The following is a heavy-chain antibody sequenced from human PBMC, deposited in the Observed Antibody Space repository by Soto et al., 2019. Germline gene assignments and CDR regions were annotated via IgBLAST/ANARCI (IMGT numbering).Heavy chain of an antibody. CDR1: GFTFSSYA. D-gene: IGHD3-3*01. J-gene: IGHJ3*02. CDR3: TTDRGYYDFWSGLWAFDI. Sequence: GGSLRLSCAASGFTFSSYAMNWVRQAPGKGLEWVGRIKSKTDGGTTDYAAPVKGRFTISRDDSKNTLYLQMNSLKTEDTAVYYCTTDRGYYDFWSGLWAFDIWGQGTMVTVSS. CDR2: IKSKTDGGTT. V-gene: IGHV3-15*07.